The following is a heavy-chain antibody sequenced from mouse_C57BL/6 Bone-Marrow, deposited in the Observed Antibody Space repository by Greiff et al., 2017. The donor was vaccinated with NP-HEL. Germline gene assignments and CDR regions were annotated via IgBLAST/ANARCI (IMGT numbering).Heavy chain of an antibody. V-gene: IGHV1-75*01. CDR1: GYTFTDYY. J-gene: IGHJ2*01. CDR3: ARSPTVVVHFDY. Sequence: QVQLKESGPELVKPGASVKISCKASGYTFTDYYINWVKQRPGQGLEWIGWIFPGSGSTYYNEKFKGKATLTVDKSSSTAYMLLSSLTSEDSAVYFCARSPTVVVHFDYWGQGTTLTVSS. CDR2: IFPGSGST. D-gene: IGHD1-1*01.